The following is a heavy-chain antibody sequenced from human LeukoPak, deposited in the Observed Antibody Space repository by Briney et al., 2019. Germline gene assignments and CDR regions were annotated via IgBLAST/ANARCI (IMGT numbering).Heavy chain of an antibody. CDR2: IDPSDSYT. J-gene: IGHJ4*02. CDR3: ARSAYSKSGLAY. V-gene: IGHV5-10-1*01. Sequence: GESLKISCKGSGYSFTSYWIGWVRQMPGKGLEWMGTIDPSDSYTDYSPSFQGHVTISADKSISTAYVQWSSLKASDTAMYFCARSAYSKSGLAYWGQGTLVTVSS. D-gene: IGHD4-11*01. CDR1: GYSFTSYW.